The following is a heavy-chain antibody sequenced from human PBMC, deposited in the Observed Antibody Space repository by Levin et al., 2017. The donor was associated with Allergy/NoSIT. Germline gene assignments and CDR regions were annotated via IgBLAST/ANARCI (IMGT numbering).Heavy chain of an antibody. Sequence: GESLKISCAASGFSFRSFGMHWVRQAPGKGLEWVAVISYDESDKFYADSVKGRFTISRDNTKNTLYLQMNSLRSEDAAVYYCVRGGGISSVMDYFELWGQGTLVTVS. CDR3: VRGGGISSVMDYFEL. D-gene: IGHD2-2*01. CDR2: ISYDESDK. V-gene: IGHV3-30*03. J-gene: IGHJ4*02. CDR1: GFSFRSFG.